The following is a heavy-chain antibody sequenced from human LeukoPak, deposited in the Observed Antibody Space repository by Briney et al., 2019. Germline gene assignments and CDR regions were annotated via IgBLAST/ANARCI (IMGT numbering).Heavy chain of an antibody. CDR1: GFTFNNYA. J-gene: IGHJ4*02. D-gene: IGHD4-17*01. Sequence: GGSLRLSCAASGFTFNNYAMNWVRQAPGKGLKWVSSISGGGETTYYADSAKGRFTISRDNSQNTLYLQMNSLRAEDTAVYYCARDYADYVGYFFFDYWGQGTLVTVSS. V-gene: IGHV3-23*01. CDR2: ISGGGETT. CDR3: ARDYADYVGYFFFDY.